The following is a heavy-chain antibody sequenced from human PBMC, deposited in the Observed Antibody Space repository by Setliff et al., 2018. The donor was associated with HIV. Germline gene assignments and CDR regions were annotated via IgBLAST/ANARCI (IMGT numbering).Heavy chain of an antibody. CDR3: ASDRGDTMILVVTTGAFDI. V-gene: IGHV1-3*01. Sequence: ASVKVSCKASGYTFTKYGMHWVRQAPGQRLEWMGWINAANGNTEYSQKFQGRVTITRDTSANTAYMELSSLRSEDTAVYYCASDRGDTMILVVTTGAFDIWGQGTRVTVSS. CDR1: GYTFTKYG. J-gene: IGHJ3*02. CDR2: INAANGNT. D-gene: IGHD3-22*01.